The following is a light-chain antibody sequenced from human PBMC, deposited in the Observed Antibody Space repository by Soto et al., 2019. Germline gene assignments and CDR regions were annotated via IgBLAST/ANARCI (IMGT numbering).Light chain of an antibody. CDR1: SSDVGSYNR. J-gene: IGLJ1*01. CDR3: RSYTISSTSV. V-gene: IGLV2-18*02. CDR2: EVS. Sequence: QSALTQPPSVSGSPGQSVTISCTGTSSDVGSYNRVSWYQQPPGTAPKLVIYEVSNRPSGVPDRFSGSKSGNTASLTISGLQAVVEVDYYCRSYTISSTSVCGTGT.